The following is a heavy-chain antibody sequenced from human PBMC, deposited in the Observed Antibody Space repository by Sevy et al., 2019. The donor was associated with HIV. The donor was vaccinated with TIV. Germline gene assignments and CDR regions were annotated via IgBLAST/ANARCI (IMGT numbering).Heavy chain of an antibody. CDR2: ISSSSYI. Sequence: GGSLRLSCAASGFTFSSYSMNWVRQAPGKGLEWVSSISSSSYIYYADSVKGRFTISRDNAKNSLYLQMNSLRAEDTAVYYCARANYYDSSGYYPLFFDYWGQGTLVTVSS. CDR1: GFTFSSYS. J-gene: IGHJ4*02. CDR3: ARANYYDSSGYYPLFFDY. D-gene: IGHD3-22*01. V-gene: IGHV3-21*01.